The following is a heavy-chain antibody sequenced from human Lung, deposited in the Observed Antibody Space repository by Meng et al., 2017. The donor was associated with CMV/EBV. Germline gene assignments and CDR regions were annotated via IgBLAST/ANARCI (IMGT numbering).Heavy chain of an antibody. D-gene: IGHD3-16*01. CDR1: GFTFSSYA. CDR3: ERELRRGLSVDFDI. J-gene: IGHJ3*02. CDR2: IAYSGSNK. Sequence: GGSLRLXCAASGFTFSSYAMHWVRQAPGKGLEWVAVIAYSGSNKYYADSVKGQFTISRDNYKNTLYLQMNSLRAEDTAVYYCERELRRGLSVDFDIWGQGTXVTVAS. V-gene: IGHV3-30*04.